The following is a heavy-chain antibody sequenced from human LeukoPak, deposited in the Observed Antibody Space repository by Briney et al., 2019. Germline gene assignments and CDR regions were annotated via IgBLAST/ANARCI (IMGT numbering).Heavy chain of an antibody. CDR3: ARDEVVPAATNYYYYYGMDV. J-gene: IGHJ6*04. V-gene: IGHV3-21*01. CDR2: ISSSSSYI. D-gene: IGHD2-2*01. CDR1: GFTFSSYS. Sequence: GGSLRLSCAASGFTFSSYSMNWVRQAPGKGLEWVSSISSSSSYIYYADSVKGRFTISRDNAKNSLYLHMNSLRAEDTAVYYCARDEVVPAATNYYYYYGMDVCGKGTTVTVSS.